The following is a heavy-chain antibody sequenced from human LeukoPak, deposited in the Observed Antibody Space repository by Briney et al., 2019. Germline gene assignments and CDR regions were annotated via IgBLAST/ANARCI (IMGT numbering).Heavy chain of an antibody. CDR2: IYYSGRT. CDR1: GGSISNKY. CDR3: ERDWGVEARHGXMDV. Sequence: SETLSLTCTVSGGSISNKYLSWIGQPPGNGLKGSGYIYYSGRTNHNPSLKSRVTILVDTSKNQFSLKLSSVNAAATAVYFCERDWGVEARHGXMDVXXKGTTVTVX. D-gene: IGHD6-6*01. V-gene: IGHV4-59*12. J-gene: IGHJ6*03.